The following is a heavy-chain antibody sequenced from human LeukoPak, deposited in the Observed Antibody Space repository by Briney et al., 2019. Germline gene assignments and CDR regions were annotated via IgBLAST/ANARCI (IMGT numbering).Heavy chain of an antibody. CDR2: IYSSRST. CDR3: ARAYCSSTSCYPHFAY. Sequence: SETLSLTCTVSSGSISNYYWSWIRQPPGKGLEWIGYIYSSRSTNYNPSLKSRVNISVDTSKTQSSLKLSSVTAAAPAVYYCARAYCSSTSCYPHFAYWGQGTLVTVSS. V-gene: IGHV4-59*01. CDR1: SGSISNYY. D-gene: IGHD2-2*01. J-gene: IGHJ4*02.